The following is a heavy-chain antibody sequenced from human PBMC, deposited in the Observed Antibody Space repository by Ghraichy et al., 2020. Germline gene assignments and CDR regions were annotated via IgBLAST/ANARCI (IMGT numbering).Heavy chain of an antibody. D-gene: IGHD1-26*01. V-gene: IGHV4-38-2*01. CDR1: GYSISSGYY. Sequence: SQTLSLTCAVSGYSISSGYYWGWIRQPPGKGLEWIGSIYHSGSTYYNPSLKSRVTISVDTSKNQFSLKLSSVTAADTAVYYCARIIVGATHLVDYWGQGTLVTVSS. CDR3: ARIIVGATHLVDY. CDR2: IYHSGST. J-gene: IGHJ4*02.